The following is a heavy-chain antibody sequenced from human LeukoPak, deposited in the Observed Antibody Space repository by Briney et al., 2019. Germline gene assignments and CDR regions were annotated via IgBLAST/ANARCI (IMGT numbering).Heavy chain of an antibody. Sequence: PGGSLRLSCAASGFTFSHYWMSWVRQAPGKGRGGVANIKQEGSEKYYVDSVKGRFTISRDNAKNSLYLQMNSLRAEDTAVYYCARGTYYYDSSGYYVFDSWGQGTLVTVSS. D-gene: IGHD3-22*01. CDR2: IKQEGSEK. CDR1: GFTFSHYW. CDR3: ARGTYYYDSSGYYVFDS. V-gene: IGHV3-7*04. J-gene: IGHJ4*02.